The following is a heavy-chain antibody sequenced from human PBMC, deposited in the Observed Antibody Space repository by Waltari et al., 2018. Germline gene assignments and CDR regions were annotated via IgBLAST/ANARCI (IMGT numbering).Heavy chain of an antibody. D-gene: IGHD1-1*01. CDR2: INNAGDDT. J-gene: IGHJ4*02. V-gene: IGHV3-23*01. Sequence: EVQVLESGGGLVQPGGSLRLSCAASGFTFSCCAMSWVRQAPGKGLEWVSTINNAGDDTYYADSVRGRFTISRDNSKNTLYLQVNSLRAEDTARYYCAKLAGISAWFFDYWGQGTLVTVSS. CDR1: GFTFSCCA. CDR3: AKLAGISAWFFDY.